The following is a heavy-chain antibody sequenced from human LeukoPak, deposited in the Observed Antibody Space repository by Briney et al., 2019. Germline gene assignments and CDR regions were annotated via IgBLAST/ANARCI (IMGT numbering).Heavy chain of an antibody. V-gene: IGHV4-59*08. CDR3: ARHWSYGDYASQLDY. Sequence: SETLSLTCAVYGGSFSGYYWSWIRQPPGKGLEWIGYIYYSGSTNYNPSLKSRVTISVDTSKNQFSLKLSSVTAADTAVYYCARHWSYGDYASQLDYWGQGTLVTVSS. CDR2: IYYSGST. CDR1: GGSFSGYY. D-gene: IGHD4-17*01. J-gene: IGHJ4*02.